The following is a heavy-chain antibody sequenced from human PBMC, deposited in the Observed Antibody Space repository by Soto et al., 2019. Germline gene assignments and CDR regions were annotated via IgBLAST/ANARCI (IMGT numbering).Heavy chain of an antibody. V-gene: IGHV3-21*01. D-gene: IGHD3-9*01. CDR2: ISSSSSYI. CDR3: ARDAPYYDILTGYYFNYYYYYYMDV. Sequence: GGSLRLSCAAYGFTFSSYSMNWVRQAPGKGLEWVSSISSSSSYIYYAVSVKGRFTISRDNAKNSLYLQMNSLRAEDTAVYYCARDAPYYDILTGYYFNYYYYYYMDVWGKGTTVTVSS. CDR1: GFTFSSYS. J-gene: IGHJ6*03.